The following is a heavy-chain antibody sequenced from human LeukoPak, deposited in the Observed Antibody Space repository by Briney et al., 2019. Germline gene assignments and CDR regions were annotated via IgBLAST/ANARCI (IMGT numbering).Heavy chain of an antibody. CDR1: GGSISSYY. CDR3: ARGRSYSYGMDV. J-gene: IGHJ6*02. Sequence: SETLSLTCTVSGGSISSYYWSWIRQPPGKGLEWIGYIYYSGSTNYNPSLKSRVTISVDTSKNQFSLKLSSVTAADTAVYYCARGRSYSYGMDVWGQGTTVTVSS. CDR2: IYYSGST. V-gene: IGHV4-59*01.